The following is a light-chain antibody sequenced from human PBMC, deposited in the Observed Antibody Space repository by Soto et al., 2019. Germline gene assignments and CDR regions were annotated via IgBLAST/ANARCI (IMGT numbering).Light chain of an antibody. CDR1: QDISHY. CDR2: AAS. CDR3: QKYNSAPLS. V-gene: IGKV1-27*01. J-gene: IGKJ4*01. Sequence: DIQMTQSPSSLSASVGDRVTITCRASQDISHYLAWYHQKPGNVPKLLIYAASTLPSGVPSRFSGSGSGTDFTLTITRLQTEDFATYYCQKYNSAPLSFGGGTKVEIK.